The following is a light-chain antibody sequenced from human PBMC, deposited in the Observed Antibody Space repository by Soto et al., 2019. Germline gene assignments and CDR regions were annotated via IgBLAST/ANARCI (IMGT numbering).Light chain of an antibody. Sequence: AIRMTQSPSSLSASTGDRVTITCRASQGISSYLAWYQQKPGKAPKLLIYAASTLQSGVPSRFRGSGSGTDFTLTISYLQSEDFATYYCQQYYSYPYTFGQGTKLEIK. V-gene: IGKV1-8*01. CDR3: QQYYSYPYT. CDR1: QGISSY. J-gene: IGKJ2*01. CDR2: AAS.